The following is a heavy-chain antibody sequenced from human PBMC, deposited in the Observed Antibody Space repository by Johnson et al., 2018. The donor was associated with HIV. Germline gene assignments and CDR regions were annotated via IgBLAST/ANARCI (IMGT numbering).Heavy chain of an antibody. J-gene: IGHJ3*02. D-gene: IGHD6-19*01. V-gene: IGHV3-11*04. CDR1: GFTFSDYY. CDR3: AKGSGWYSAFDI. CDR2: ITSSGSVI. Sequence: QVQLVESGGGLVKPGGSLRLSCAASGFTFSDYYMSWIRQAPGKGLEWVSSITSSGSVIHYGDSMKGRLTISRDNSKNTLFLQMNSLRAEDTAVYYCAKGSGWYSAFDIWGQGTMVTVSS.